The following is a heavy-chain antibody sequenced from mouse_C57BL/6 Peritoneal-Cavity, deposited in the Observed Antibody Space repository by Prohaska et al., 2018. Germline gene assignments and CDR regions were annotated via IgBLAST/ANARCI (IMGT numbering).Heavy chain of an antibody. Sequence: EVKLLQSGGGLVQPGGSLKLSCAASGIDFSRYWMSWVRRAPGKGLEWIGEINSDSSTINYAPSLKDKFIISRDNAKNTLYLQMSKVRSEDTALYYCASPDGYYWYFDVWGTGTTVTVSS. CDR3: ASPDGYYWYFDV. CDR2: INSDSSTI. D-gene: IGHD2-3*01. CDR1: GIDFSRYW. J-gene: IGHJ1*03. V-gene: IGHV4-1*01.